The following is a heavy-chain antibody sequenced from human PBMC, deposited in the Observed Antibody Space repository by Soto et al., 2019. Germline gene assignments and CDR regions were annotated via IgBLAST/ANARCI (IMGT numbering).Heavy chain of an antibody. Sequence: DVQLVESWGGLVQPGGSLRLSCAASGFSFSTYAIHWVRQAPGKGLEWISYINSASTTTFHADSVKGRFTVSRDNAKDTAYIQMSGLRHEYTAVYYCARDLSHWGQGTLVTVSS. CDR2: INSASTTT. J-gene: IGHJ4*02. CDR1: GFSFSTYA. CDR3: ARDLSH. V-gene: IGHV3-48*02.